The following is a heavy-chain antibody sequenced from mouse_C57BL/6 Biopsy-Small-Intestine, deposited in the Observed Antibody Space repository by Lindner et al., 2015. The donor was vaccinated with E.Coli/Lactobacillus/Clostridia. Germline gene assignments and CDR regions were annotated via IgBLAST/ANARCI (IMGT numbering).Heavy chain of an antibody. V-gene: IGHV1-85*01. CDR1: GYTFTRYG. CDR3: ARADCDGCHFDF. J-gene: IGHJ2*01. D-gene: IGHD2-3*01. CDR2: TNGANGYT. Sequence: SVKVSCKTSGYTFTRYGIHWVRQAPGQRFEWMGWTNGANGYTKHSQRFQGRVTITSDTSASTVYLEVNSLRSEDTAVYYCARADCDGCHFDFWGQGT.